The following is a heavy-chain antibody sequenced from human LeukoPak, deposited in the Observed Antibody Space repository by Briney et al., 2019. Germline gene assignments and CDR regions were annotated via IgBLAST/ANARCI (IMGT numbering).Heavy chain of an antibody. CDR2: INSDGSST. CDR1: GFTLRSYW. Sequence: GGSLRLSCAASGFTLRSYWMHWVRHAPGKGLVWVSRINSDGSSTSYADSVKGRFTISRDNAKNTLYLQMNSLRAEDTAMYYCAREYSSSWPFDYWGQGTLVTVSS. V-gene: IGHV3-74*01. D-gene: IGHD6-13*01. J-gene: IGHJ4*02. CDR3: AREYSSSWPFDY.